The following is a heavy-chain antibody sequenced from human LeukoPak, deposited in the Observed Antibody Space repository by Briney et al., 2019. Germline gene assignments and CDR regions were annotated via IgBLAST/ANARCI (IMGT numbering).Heavy chain of an antibody. CDR1: GYTFTSYD. V-gene: IGHV1-8*01. CDR3: ARARGSSPSHYYMDV. Sequence: ASVKASRKASGYTFTSYDINWVRQATGQGLEWMGWMNPNSGNAGYAQKFQGRVTITRNTSISTAYMELSSLRSEDTAVYYCARARGSSPSHYYMDVWGKGTTVTVSS. D-gene: IGHD6-6*01. CDR2: MNPNSGNA. J-gene: IGHJ6*03.